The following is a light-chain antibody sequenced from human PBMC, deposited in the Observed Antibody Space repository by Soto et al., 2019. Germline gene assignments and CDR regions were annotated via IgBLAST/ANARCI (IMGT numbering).Light chain of an antibody. J-gene: IGKJ4*01. CDR1: QSVSSN. CDR2: GAS. Sequence: EIVMAQYPATPSVSPGERATLSCRASQSVSSNLAWYQQKPGQAPRLLIYGASSRATGIPDRFSGSGSGTDFTLTISRLEPEDFAVYYCQQYGSSLFDGGTKVDI. CDR3: QQYGSSL. V-gene: IGKV3-20*01.